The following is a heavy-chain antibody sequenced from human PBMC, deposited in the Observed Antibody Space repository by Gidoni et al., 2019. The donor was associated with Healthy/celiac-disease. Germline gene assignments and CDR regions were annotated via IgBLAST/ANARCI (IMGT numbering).Heavy chain of an antibody. CDR3: TTIPYSGWYARTAAG. CDR1: GFTVSNAW. CDR2: IKSKTDGGTT. Sequence: EVQLVESGGGLVKPGGSLRLSCAASGFTVSNAWMNWGRQAPGKGLEWVGRIKSKTDGGTTDYAAPVKGRFTISRDDSKNTLYLQMNSLKTEDTAVYYCTTIPYSGWYARTAAGWGQGTLVTVSS. D-gene: IGHD6-19*01. V-gene: IGHV3-15*07. J-gene: IGHJ4*02.